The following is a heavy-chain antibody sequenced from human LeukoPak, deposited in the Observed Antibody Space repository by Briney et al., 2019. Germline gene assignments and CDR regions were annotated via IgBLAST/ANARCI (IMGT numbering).Heavy chain of an antibody. CDR3: VRDQNWSFDY. Sequence: GGSLRLSCATSGFTFNTYWMTWVRQAPGKGPQWVSHINQGGSETYYVDSVKGRFTISRDNAKNSVYLQMNSLTTEDTALYYCVRDQNWSFDYWGQGTRVTVSS. J-gene: IGHJ4*02. CDR1: GFTFNTYW. V-gene: IGHV3-7*03. D-gene: IGHD3-3*01. CDR2: INQGGSET.